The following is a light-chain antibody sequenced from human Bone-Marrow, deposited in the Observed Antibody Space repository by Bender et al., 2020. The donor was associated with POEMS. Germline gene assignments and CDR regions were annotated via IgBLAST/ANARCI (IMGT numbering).Light chain of an antibody. CDR2: EVR. CDR3: CSYADSSTLV. Sequence: QSALTQPASVSGSPGQSITISCTGASSDVGAYNLVSWYQQHPGKAPKLLIYEVRKRPSGVSNRFSGSKSGYTASLTISGLQAEDEADFYCCSYADSSTLVLGTGTKVTVL. CDR1: SSDVGAYNL. J-gene: IGLJ1*01. V-gene: IGLV2-23*02.